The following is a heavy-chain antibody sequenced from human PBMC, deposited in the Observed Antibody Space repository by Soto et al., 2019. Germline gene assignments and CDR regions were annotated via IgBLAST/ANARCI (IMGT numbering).Heavy chain of an antibody. D-gene: IGHD6-13*01. CDR2: IYYSGST. CDR3: ARGGIAAAAPPDY. CDR1: GGSISSGGYY. V-gene: IGHV4-31*03. Sequence: TLSLTCTVSGGSISSGGYYWSWIRQHPGKGLEWIGYIYYSGSTYYNPSLKSRVTISVDTSKNQFSLKLSSVTAADTAVYYCARGGIAAAAPPDYWGQGTLVTVLL. J-gene: IGHJ4*02.